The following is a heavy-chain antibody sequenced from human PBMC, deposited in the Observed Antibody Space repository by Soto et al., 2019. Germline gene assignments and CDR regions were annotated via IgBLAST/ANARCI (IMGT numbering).Heavy chain of an antibody. D-gene: IGHD3-10*01. Sequence: EVQLLESGGGLVQPGGSLRLSCAASGFTFSSYAMSWVRQAPGKGLERVSAISGGGGATYYADSVKGRFTISRDNSKNTLYLQMNSLRAEDTAVYYCAKRGPYGSGSSGTSYYMDVWGKGTSVTVSS. CDR3: AKRGPYGSGSSGTSYYMDV. CDR1: GFTFSSYA. J-gene: IGHJ6*03. V-gene: IGHV3-23*01. CDR2: ISGGGGAT.